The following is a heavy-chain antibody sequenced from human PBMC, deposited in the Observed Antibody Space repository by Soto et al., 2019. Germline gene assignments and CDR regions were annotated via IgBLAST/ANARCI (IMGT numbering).Heavy chain of an antibody. CDR1: VFTFSSYA. Sequence: VGSLRLSCASSVFTFSSYAMSWVRQSPGKGLEWVSAISGSGGSTYYADSVKGRFTISRDNSKNTLYLQMNSLRAEDTAVYYCAKARLRYLERLPAGGFEYWGQGTLVTVS. CDR2: ISGSGGST. V-gene: IGHV3-23*01. D-gene: IGHD3-3*01. J-gene: IGHJ4*02. CDR3: AKARLRYLERLPAGGFEY.